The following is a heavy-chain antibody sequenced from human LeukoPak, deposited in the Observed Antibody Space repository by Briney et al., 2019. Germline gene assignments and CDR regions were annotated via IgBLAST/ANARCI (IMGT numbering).Heavy chain of an antibody. CDR3: ARASSPGVAAAAPAFDY. J-gene: IGHJ4*02. D-gene: IGHD6-13*01. V-gene: IGHV3-13*01. Sequence: GGSLRLSCAASGFTFSSYDMHWVRQATGKGLEWDSAIGTAGDTYYPGSVKGRFTISRENAKNSLYLQMNSLRAGDTAVYYCARASSPGVAAAAPAFDYWGQGTLVTVSS. CDR2: IGTAGDT. CDR1: GFTFSSYD.